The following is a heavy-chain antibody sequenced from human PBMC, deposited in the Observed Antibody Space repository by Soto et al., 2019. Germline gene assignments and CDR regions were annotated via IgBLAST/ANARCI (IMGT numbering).Heavy chain of an antibody. CDR1: GYTLTELS. J-gene: IGHJ4*02. V-gene: IGHV1-24*01. D-gene: IGHD5-12*01. CDR2: FDPEDGET. CDR3: ASGGRGYDFAEFDD. Sequence: ASVKVSCKVSGYTLTELSMHWVRQAPGKGLEWMGGFDPEDGETIYAQKFQGRVTMTEDTSTDTAYMELSSLRSEDTAVYYCASGGRGYDFAEFDDWGQGTLVTVSS.